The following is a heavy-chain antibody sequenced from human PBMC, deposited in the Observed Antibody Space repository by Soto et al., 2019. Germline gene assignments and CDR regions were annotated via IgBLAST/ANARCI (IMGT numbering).Heavy chain of an antibody. D-gene: IGHD1-26*01. Sequence: SETLSLTCTVSGGSISSYYCSWVRQPPGRGLEWIGYIYYSGSSNYNPSLKSRLTMSVDTSKNQFSLKLSSVTAADTAVYYCARAVGAKHDSFDVWAQGTMVTVSS. J-gene: IGHJ3*01. CDR1: GGSISSYY. CDR3: ARAVGAKHDSFDV. V-gene: IGHV4-59*01. CDR2: IYYSGSS.